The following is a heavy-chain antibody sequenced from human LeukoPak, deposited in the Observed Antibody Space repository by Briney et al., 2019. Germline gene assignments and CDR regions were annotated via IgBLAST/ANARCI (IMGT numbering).Heavy chain of an antibody. CDR2: IYHSGST. D-gene: IGHD6-19*01. CDR1: GGSISSSNW. Sequence: SETLSLTCAVSGGSISSSNWWSWVRPPPGKGLEWIGEIYHSGSTNYSPSLKSRVTMSVDKSKNQFSLKLSSVTAADTAVYCCARGQWLVPLDYWGQGTLVIVSS. J-gene: IGHJ4*02. V-gene: IGHV4-4*01. CDR3: ARGQWLVPLDY.